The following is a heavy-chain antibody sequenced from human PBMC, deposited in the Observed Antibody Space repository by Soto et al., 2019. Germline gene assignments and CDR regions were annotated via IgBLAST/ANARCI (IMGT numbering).Heavy chain of an antibody. J-gene: IGHJ6*02. CDR2: IVVGSGNT. V-gene: IGHV1-58*02. CDR1: GFTFTSSA. Sequence: SVKVSCKASGFTFTSSAMQWVRQARGQRLEWIGWIVVGSGNTNYAQKFQERVTITRDMSTSTAYMELSSLRSEDTAVYYCAASYCSGGSCYNYYYYGMDVWGQGTTVTVSS. CDR3: AASYCSGGSCYNYYYYGMDV. D-gene: IGHD2-15*01.